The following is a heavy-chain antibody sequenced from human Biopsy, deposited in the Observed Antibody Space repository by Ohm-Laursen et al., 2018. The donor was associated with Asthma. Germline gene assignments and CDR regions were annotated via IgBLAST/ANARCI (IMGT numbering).Heavy chain of an antibody. CDR1: GGSISSGGYS. V-gene: IGHV4-30-2*01. D-gene: IGHD5-24*01. Sequence: SQTLSLTWAVSGGSISSGGYSWSWIRQPPGKGLGWIGYIYHSGSTYYNPSLKSRVTISVDRSKNQFSLKLSSVTAADTAVYYCARVKDGYNFDYWGQGTLVTVSS. CDR3: ARVKDGYNFDY. CDR2: IYHSGST. J-gene: IGHJ4*02.